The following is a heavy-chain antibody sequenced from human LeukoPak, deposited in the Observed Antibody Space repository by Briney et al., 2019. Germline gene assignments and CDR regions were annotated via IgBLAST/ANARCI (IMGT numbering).Heavy chain of an antibody. D-gene: IGHD2-15*01. V-gene: IGHV1-18*01. CDR3: ARDPETRYCSGGSCYYDY. CDR2: ISAYNGNT. CDR1: GYTFTSYG. Sequence: VASVKVSCKASGYTFTSYGISWVRQAPGQGLEWMGWISAYNGNTNYAQKLQGRVTMTTDTSTSTAYMELRSLRSDDTAVYYCARDPETRYCSGGSCYYDYWGQGTLVTASS. J-gene: IGHJ4*02.